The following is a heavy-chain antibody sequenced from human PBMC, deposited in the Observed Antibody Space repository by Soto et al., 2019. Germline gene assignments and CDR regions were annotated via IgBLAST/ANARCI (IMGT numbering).Heavy chain of an antibody. D-gene: IGHD4-17*01. J-gene: IGHJ6*02. V-gene: IGHV3-43D*04. CDR3: AKDITINPATVVKYYYYYGMDL. CDR2: ISWDGCST. CDR1: GFTFDDYA. Sequence: PGGSLRLSCAASGFTFDDYAMHWVRQAPGKGLEWVSLISWDGCSTYYADSVKGRFTISRDNSKNSLYPQMNSLRAEDTALYYCAKDITINPATVVKYYYYYGMDLWRQGTTVTVSS.